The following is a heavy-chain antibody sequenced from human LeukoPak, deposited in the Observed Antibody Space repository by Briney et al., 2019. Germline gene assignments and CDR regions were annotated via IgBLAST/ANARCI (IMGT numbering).Heavy chain of an antibody. J-gene: IGHJ4*02. CDR3: ARDREGATDY. CDR2: ISYDGSNK. V-gene: IGHV3-30-3*01. Sequence: PGGSLRLSCAASGFTFSSYAMHWVRQAPGKGRERVAVISYDGSNKYYADSVKGRFTISRDNSKNTLYLQMNSLRAEDTAVYYCARDREGATDYWGQGTLVTVSS. D-gene: IGHD1-26*01. CDR1: GFTFSSYA.